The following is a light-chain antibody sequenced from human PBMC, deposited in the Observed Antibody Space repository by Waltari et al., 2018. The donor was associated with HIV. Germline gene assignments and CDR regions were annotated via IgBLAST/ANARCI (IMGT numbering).Light chain of an antibody. CDR1: RSNIGSNT. CDR3: AAWDDTLNGYV. Sequence: QSVLTQSPSASGTPGQRVTISCSGSRSNIGSNTVNWYQQLPGTAPKLLIYTNNQRPAGVPDRFSGSKSGTSASLDISRLQSEDEADYYCAAWDDTLNGYVFGFGTKVTVL. V-gene: IGLV1-44*01. J-gene: IGLJ1*01. CDR2: TNN.